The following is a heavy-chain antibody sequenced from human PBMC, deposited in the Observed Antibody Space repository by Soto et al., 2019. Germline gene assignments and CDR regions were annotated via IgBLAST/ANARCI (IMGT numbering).Heavy chain of an antibody. V-gene: IGHV4-34*01. CDR3: ARRVRGVNDAFDI. CDR2: INDSGST. J-gene: IGHJ3*02. CDR1: FTSYY. D-gene: IGHD3-10*01. Sequence: FTSYYMHWVRQPPGKGLEWIGEINDSGSTNYDPSLKSRVTMSVDTSKTQFSLKLSSVTAADTAVYYCARRVRGVNDAFDIWGQGTMVTVSS.